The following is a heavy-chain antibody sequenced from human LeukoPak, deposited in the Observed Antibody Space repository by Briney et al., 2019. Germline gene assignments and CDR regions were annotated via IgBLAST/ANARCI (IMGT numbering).Heavy chain of an antibody. D-gene: IGHD6-13*01. Sequence: SETLSLSCTVSGGSISSSSYYWGWIRQPPGKGLEWIGSIYYSGSTYYNPSLKSRVTISVDTSKNQFSLKLSSVTAADTAVYYCATPYSSSWFGFDYWGQGTLVTVSS. CDR3: ATPYSSSWFGFDY. CDR2: IYYSGST. J-gene: IGHJ4*02. V-gene: IGHV4-39*01. CDR1: GGSISSSSYY.